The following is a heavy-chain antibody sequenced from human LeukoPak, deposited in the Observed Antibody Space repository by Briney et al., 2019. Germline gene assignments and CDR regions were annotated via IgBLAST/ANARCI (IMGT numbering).Heavy chain of an antibody. V-gene: IGHV3-21*01. CDR2: ISSSSSYI. CDR3: ARGPQFMTTVTSFDY. J-gene: IGHJ4*02. Sequence: GGFLRLSCAASGFTFSSYSMNWVRQAPGEGLEWVSSISSSSSYIYYADSVKGRFTISRDNAKNSLYLQMNSLRAEDTAVYYCARGPQFMTTVTSFDYWGQGTLVTVSS. D-gene: IGHD4-11*01. CDR1: GFTFSSYS.